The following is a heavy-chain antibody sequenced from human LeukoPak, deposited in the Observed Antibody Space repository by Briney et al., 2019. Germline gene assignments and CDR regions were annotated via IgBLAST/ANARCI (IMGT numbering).Heavy chain of an antibody. CDR1: GYNFSSYY. Sequence: GASVKLSCKASGYNFSSYYIQWVRQDPGQGLEWMGLLNPSRGTTAYAPKFQGRVTMTRDTSSNTVYMELRGLRSDDTAIYYCARDSTRRIGGSYDLDFWGQGSLVTVSS. CDR3: ARDSTRRIGGSYDLDF. V-gene: IGHV1-46*01. CDR2: LNPSRGTT. J-gene: IGHJ4*02. D-gene: IGHD3-16*01.